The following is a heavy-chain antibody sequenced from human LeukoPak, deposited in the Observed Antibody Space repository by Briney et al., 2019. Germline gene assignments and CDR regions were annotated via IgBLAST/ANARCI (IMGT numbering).Heavy chain of an antibody. CDR1: GYTFNDYY. D-gene: IGHD3-22*01. Sequence: ASVKVSCKASGYTFNDYYMHWGRQARGQGLEWIGRINPDSGGTDYAQKFQGRVTMTRDTSITTAYMDLSGLRSDDTAVYYCARVNYYDSSGYWYGYYYYYMDVWGKGTTVTVSS. CDR2: INPDSGGT. J-gene: IGHJ6*03. V-gene: IGHV1-2*02. CDR3: ARVNYYDSSGYWYGYYYYYMDV.